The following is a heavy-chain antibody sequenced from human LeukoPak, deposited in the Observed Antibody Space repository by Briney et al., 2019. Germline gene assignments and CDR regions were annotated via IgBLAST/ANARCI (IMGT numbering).Heavy chain of an antibody. V-gene: IGHV3-48*03. J-gene: IGHJ4*02. Sequence: GGSLRLSCAASGFTFSTYQMVWVRQAPGKGLEWVSYITGSGRTIDYADSVKGRFTISRDNARNSVFLQMSSLRADDTGLYYCVRGDKRDSWGQGTLVTVSA. CDR1: GFTFSTYQ. CDR3: VRGDKRDS. CDR2: ITGSGRTI. D-gene: IGHD1-1*01.